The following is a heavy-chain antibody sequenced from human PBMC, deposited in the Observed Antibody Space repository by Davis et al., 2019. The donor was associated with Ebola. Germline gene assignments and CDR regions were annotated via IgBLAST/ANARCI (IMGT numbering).Heavy chain of an antibody. Sequence: GESLKISCAASGFTFSSYAMHWVRQAPGKGLEWVAVIWYDGSNKYYADSVKGRFTISRDNSKNTLYLQMNSLRAEDTAVYYCARGAGYSSSWSDYWGQGTLVTVSS. J-gene: IGHJ4*02. CDR2: IWYDGSNK. D-gene: IGHD6-13*01. V-gene: IGHV3-33*08. CDR3: ARGAGYSSSWSDY. CDR1: GFTFSSYA.